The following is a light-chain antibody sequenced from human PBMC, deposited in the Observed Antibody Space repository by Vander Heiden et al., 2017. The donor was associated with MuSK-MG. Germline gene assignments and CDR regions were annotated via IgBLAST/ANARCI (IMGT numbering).Light chain of an antibody. V-gene: IGKV3-11*01. CDR1: QSVSSY. Sequence: EIVLTQSPATLSLSPGERATLSCRASQSVSSYLAWYQQKPGQAPRLLIYDASNRATGIPTRFSGSGSGTDFTLSISSLEPEDSAVFYCQQRSNWPHTFGQGTKLQIK. CDR3: QQRSNWPHT. J-gene: IGKJ2*01. CDR2: DAS.